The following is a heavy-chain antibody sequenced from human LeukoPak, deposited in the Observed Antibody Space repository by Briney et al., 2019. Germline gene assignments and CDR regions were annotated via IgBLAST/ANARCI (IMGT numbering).Heavy chain of an antibody. V-gene: IGHV4-59*01. CDR1: GGSISSYY. CDR3: ARGRDSSGYYYPLFDS. J-gene: IGHJ4*02. D-gene: IGHD3-22*01. CDR2: IYYSGST. Sequence: SSETLSLTCTVSGGSISSYYWTWIRQPPGKGLEWIGYIYYSGSTNYNASLKSRVTISVDTSKNKFSLKLSSVTAADTAVYYCARGRDSSGYYYPLFDSWGQGTLVTVSS.